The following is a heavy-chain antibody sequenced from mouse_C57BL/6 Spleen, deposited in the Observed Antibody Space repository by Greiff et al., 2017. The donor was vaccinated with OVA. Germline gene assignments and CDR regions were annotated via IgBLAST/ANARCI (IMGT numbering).Heavy chain of an antibody. V-gene: IGHV7-3*01. CDR2: IRNKANGYTT. CDR3: ARYIITTRYFDY. D-gene: IGHD1-1*01. J-gene: IGHJ2*01. Sequence: EVQLVESGGGLVQPGGSLSLSCAASGFTFTDYYMSWVRQPPGKALEWLGFIRNKANGYTTEYSASVKGRFTISRDNSQSILYLQMNALRAEDSATCYCARYIITTRYFDYWGQGTTLTVSS. CDR1: GFTFTDYY.